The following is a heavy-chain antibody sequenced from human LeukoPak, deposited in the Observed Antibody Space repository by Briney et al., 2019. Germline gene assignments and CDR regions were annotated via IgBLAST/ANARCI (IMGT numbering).Heavy chain of an antibody. J-gene: IGHJ5*02. Sequence: GGSLRLSCAASGLTFSDHYLSWIRQAPGKGLEWVSYISSSGTTIYYADSVKGRFTISRDNTKNSLYLQMNSLRAEDTALYYCAKDIRERITNWFDPWGQGTLVTVSS. D-gene: IGHD3-10*01. CDR2: ISSSGTTI. CDR1: GLTFSDHY. CDR3: AKDIRERITNWFDP. V-gene: IGHV3-11*01.